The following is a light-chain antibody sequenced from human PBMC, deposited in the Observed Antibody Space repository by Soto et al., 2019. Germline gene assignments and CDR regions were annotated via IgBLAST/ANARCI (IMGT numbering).Light chain of an antibody. V-gene: IGLV2-14*01. Sequence: QSALTQPASVSGSPGQSITISCTGTSSDVGGYDFVSWYQQYPGKAPKLIIYAVSDRPSGVSNRFSGSKSGNTASLTISGLQAEDEADYYCNSYTGTAGVVFGGGTKVTVL. CDR1: SSDVGGYDF. CDR3: NSYTGTAGVV. CDR2: AVS. J-gene: IGLJ2*01.